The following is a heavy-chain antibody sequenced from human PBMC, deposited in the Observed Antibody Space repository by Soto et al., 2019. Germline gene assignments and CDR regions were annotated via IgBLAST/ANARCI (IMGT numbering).Heavy chain of an antibody. CDR3: ASSGVATIPRDNWFDP. D-gene: IGHD5-12*01. V-gene: IGHV1-18*01. CDR2: ISAYNGNT. J-gene: IGHJ5*02. Sequence: QVQLVQSGAEVKKPGASVKVSCKASGYTFTSYGISWVRQAPGQGLEWMGWISAYNGNTNYAQKLQGRVTMTTDTXPXXADMELRSLRSDDTAVYYCASSGVATIPRDNWFDPWGQGTLVTVSS. CDR1: GYTFTSYG.